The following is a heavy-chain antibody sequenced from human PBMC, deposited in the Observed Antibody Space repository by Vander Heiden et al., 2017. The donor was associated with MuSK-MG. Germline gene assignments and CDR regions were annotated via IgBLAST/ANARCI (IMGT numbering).Heavy chain of an antibody. V-gene: IGHV4-31*03. J-gene: IGHJ6*03. CDR2: IYYSGST. Sequence: QVQLQESGPGLVKPSQTLSLTCTVSGCSISSGNYYWSWIRQHPGKGLEWIGYIYYSGSTSYNPSLKSRGTISVDTSKNQFSLKLSSVTAADTAVYYCARAGRTSRAGYYYMDVWGKGTTVTVSS. D-gene: IGHD2-2*01. CDR1: GCSISSGNYY. CDR3: ARAGRTSRAGYYYMDV.